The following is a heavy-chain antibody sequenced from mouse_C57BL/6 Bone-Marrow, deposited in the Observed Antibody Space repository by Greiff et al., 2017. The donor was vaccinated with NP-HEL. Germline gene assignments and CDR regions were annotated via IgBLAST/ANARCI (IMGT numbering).Heavy chain of an antibody. CDR1: GYTFTSYD. CDR3: ARKGNMDY. CDR2: IYPRDGST. V-gene: IGHV1-85*01. Sequence: QVHVKQSGPELVKPGASVKLSCKASGYTFTSYDINWVKQRPGQGLEWIGWIYPRDGSTKYNEKFKGKATLTVDTSSSTAYMELHSLTSEDSAVYFCARKGNMDYWGQGTSVTVSS. J-gene: IGHJ4*01.